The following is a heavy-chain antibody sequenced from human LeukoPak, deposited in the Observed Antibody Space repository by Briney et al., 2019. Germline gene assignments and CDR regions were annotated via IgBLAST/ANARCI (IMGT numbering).Heavy chain of an antibody. J-gene: IGHJ4*02. V-gene: IGHV1-18*01. Sequence: ASVKVSCKAPGYTFTSYGISWVRQAPGQGLEWMGWISAYNGNTNYAQKLQGRVTMTTDTSTSTAYMELRSLRSDDTAVYYCARVRQWLAQSEYYFDYWGQGTLVTVSS. CDR2: ISAYNGNT. D-gene: IGHD6-19*01. CDR1: GYTFTSYG. CDR3: ARVRQWLAQSEYYFDY.